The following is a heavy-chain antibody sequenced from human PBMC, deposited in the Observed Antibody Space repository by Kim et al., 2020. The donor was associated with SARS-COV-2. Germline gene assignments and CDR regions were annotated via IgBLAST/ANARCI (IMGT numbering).Heavy chain of an antibody. V-gene: IGHV1-69*01. Sequence: QKCQGRVTITADESTSTAYMELSSLRSEDTAVYYCARGGIVRATEDAFDIWGQGTMVTVSS. CDR3: ARGGIVRATEDAFDI. D-gene: IGHD1-26*01. J-gene: IGHJ3*02.